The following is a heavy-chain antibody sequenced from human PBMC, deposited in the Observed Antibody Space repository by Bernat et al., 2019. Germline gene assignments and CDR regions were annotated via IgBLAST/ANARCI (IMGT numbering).Heavy chain of an antibody. J-gene: IGHJ5*02. CDR3: ARESSDVDTAMAPLLDSMGFDP. V-gene: IGHV3-33*01. CDR2: IWYDGSNK. Sequence: VQLVESGGGVVQPGRSLRLSCAASGFTFSSYGMHWVRQAPGKGLEWVAVIWYDGSNKYYADSVKGRFTISRDNSKNTLYLQMNSLSAEDTAVYYCARESSDVDTAMAPLLDSMGFDPWGQGTLVTVSS. CDR1: GFTFSSYG. D-gene: IGHD5-18*01.